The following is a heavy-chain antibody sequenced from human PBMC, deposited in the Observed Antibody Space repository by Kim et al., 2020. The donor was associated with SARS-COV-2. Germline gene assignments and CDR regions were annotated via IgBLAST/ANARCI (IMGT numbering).Heavy chain of an antibody. CDR2: IYYSGST. J-gene: IGHJ3*02. CDR1: GGSISSSSYY. CDR3: ARETPYGYGSSTSCPYHDAFDI. Sequence: SETLSLTCTVSGGSISSSSYYWGWIRQPPGKGLEGIGSIYYSGSTYYNPSRKSRFTISVDTSKNQFSLKLSSVTAEETAGYYCARETPYGYGSSTSCPYHDAFDIWGQGTVCTVSS. V-gene: IGHV4-39*07. D-gene: IGHD2-2*03.